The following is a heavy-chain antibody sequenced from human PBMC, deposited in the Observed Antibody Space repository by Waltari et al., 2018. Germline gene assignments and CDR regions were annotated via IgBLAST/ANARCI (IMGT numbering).Heavy chain of an antibody. J-gene: IGHJ1*01. CDR1: GFTFSSYW. CDR3: ARTTYYYDAFHH. Sequence: EVQLVESGGGLVQPGGSLRLSCAASGFTFSSYWMHWVRQAPGKGLVWVSRINSDESTTSYADSVKGRFTISRDNAKNTLYLQMNSLRAEDTAVYYSARTTYYYDAFHHWGQGTVVTVSS. D-gene: IGHD3-22*01. V-gene: IGHV3-74*01. CDR2: INSDESTT.